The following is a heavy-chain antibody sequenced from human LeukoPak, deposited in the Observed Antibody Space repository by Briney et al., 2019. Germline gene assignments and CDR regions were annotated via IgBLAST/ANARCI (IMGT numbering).Heavy chain of an antibody. CDR3: ARDRITLFGVFES. D-gene: IGHD3-3*01. J-gene: IGHJ4*02. Sequence: GGSLRLSCAASGFTFTSYTMNWVRQAPGKGLAWVSSISSSSNYIYYADSVKGRFTISRDNAKNSLYLQMNSLRAEDTAVYYCARDRITLFGVFESWGQGTLVTVSS. V-gene: IGHV3-21*01. CDR1: GFTFTSYT. CDR2: ISSSSNYI.